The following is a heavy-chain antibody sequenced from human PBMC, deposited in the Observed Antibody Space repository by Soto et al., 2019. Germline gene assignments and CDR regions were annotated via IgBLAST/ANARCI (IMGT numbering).Heavy chain of an antibody. J-gene: IGHJ4*02. CDR3: AREIVTSGEYYFDS. CDR1: GFTFNIYW. V-gene: IGHV3-74*01. CDR2: INADGSST. Sequence: GGSLRLSCAASGFTFNIYWMHWVRQAPGKGLVWVSRINADGSSTSYADSVKGRVTISRDTAKNMLYLQINSLRAEDTAVYYCAREIVTSGEYYFDSWGQGTLVT. D-gene: IGHD3-22*01.